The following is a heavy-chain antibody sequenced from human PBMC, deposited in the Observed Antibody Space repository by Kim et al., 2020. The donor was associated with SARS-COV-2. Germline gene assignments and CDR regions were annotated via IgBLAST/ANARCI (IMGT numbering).Heavy chain of an antibody. D-gene: IGHD6-13*01. Sequence: TTYNPSLMSRVTISVDTSKIRFTLKLSSVTAADTAVYYCAKGYSSSWYVHWGQGTLVTVSS. J-gene: IGHJ5*02. CDR2: T. V-gene: IGHV4-59*09. CDR3: AKGYSSSWYVH.